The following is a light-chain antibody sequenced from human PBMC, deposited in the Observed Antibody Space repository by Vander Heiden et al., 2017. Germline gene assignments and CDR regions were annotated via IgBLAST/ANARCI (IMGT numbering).Light chain of an antibody. CDR1: ESVSGIY. J-gene: IGKJ4*01. V-gene: IGKV3-20*01. CDR3: QQYSKSPIT. Sequence: IVLTHSPDTLTLSPGVRATLSCRASESVSGIYFAWYQQKPGQAPRLRISSTSSRATGIPDRFSGSGSGTDFTLTIRRLEPDDFAIYYCQQYSKSPITFGGGTKGEIK. CDR2: STS.